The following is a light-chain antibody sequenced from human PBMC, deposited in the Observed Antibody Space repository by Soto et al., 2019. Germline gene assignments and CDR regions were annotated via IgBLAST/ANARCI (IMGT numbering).Light chain of an antibody. J-gene: IGKJ1*01. CDR3: HQGYSPPQT. CDR1: QSISSD. V-gene: IGKV1-39*01. CDR2: AAS. Sequence: DIQMTQSPSSLSASVGVRVTITCRASQSISSDLNWYMQKPGKAPQLLIFAASGLHSGVPSRFSGSGSGTDFTLTISSLPAEDFATYYCHQGYSPPQTFSQGTKVDIK.